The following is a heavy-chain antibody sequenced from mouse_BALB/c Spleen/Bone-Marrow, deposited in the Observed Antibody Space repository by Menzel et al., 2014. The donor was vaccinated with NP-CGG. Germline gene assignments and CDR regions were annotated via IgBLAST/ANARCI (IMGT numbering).Heavy chain of an antibody. Sequence: VQLVESDAELVKPGASVKISCKASGYTFTGHAIHWVKQKPEQGLEWIGYISPGDGVIKYNEKFKGKAILTADKSSSTAYMQLNSLTSEDSAVYFCKRSLGRFAYWGQGTLVTVSA. D-gene: IGHD4-1*01. V-gene: IGHV1S53*02. J-gene: IGHJ3*01. CDR1: GYTFTGHA. CDR3: KRSLGRFAY. CDR2: ISPGDGVI.